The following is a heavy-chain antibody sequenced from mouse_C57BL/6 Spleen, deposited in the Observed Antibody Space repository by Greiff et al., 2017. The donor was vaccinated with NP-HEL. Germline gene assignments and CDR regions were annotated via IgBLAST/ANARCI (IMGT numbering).Heavy chain of an antibody. CDR3: ARNYYGSSYEFAY. V-gene: IGHV2-2*01. J-gene: IGHJ3*01. D-gene: IGHD1-1*01. Sequence: QVQLKESGPGLVQPSQSLSITCTVSGFSLSSYGVHWVRQSPGKGLEWLGVIWSGGSTDYNAAFISRLSISKDNSKGQVFFKMNSLQADDTAIYYCARNYYGSSYEFAYWGQGTLVTVSA. CDR1: GFSLSSYG. CDR2: IWSGGST.